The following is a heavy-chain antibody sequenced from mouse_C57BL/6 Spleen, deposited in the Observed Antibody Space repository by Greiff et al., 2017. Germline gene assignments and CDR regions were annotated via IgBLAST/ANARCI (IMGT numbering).Heavy chain of an antibody. D-gene: IGHD4-1*01. CDR2: ISYDGSN. J-gene: IGHJ2*01. V-gene: IGHV3-6*01. CDR1: GYSITSGYY. Sequence: DVKLQESGPGLVKPSQSLSLTCSVTGYSITSGYYWNWIRQFPGNKLEWMGYISYDGSNNYNPSLKNRIPITRDTSKHQFFLKLNAVTTEDTATYYCASKQTACDYWGQGTTLTVSS. CDR3: ASKQTACDY.